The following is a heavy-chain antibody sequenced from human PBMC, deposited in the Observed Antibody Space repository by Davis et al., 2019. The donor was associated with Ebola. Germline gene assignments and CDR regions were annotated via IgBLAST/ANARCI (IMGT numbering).Heavy chain of an antibody. Sequence: GESLKISCAASGFTFSSYGMHWVRQAPGKGLEWVAVIWYDGSNKYYADSVKGQFTISRDNSKNTLYLQMNSLRAEDTAVYYCARDPSHYDFWSGYYDYWGQGTLVTVSS. CDR3: ARDPSHYDFWSGYYDY. J-gene: IGHJ4*02. CDR2: IWYDGSNK. CDR1: GFTFSSYG. V-gene: IGHV3-33*01. D-gene: IGHD3-3*01.